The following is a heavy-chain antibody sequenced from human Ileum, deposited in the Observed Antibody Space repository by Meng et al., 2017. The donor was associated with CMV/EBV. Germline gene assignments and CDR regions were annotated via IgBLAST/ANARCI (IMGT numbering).Heavy chain of an antibody. CDR1: VGSTTRSTYY. D-gene: IGHD6-6*01. Sequence: LQEPAPGGCVPSYTLFLPCTASVGSTTRSTYYWGWIRQPPGKGLEGIGSVYYCATAYYNPSFKGRVNMTIAKSNNHFFSKLSSATAADTAVDYFARNVGLASSHFDSWGQGALVTVSS. J-gene: IGHJ4*02. V-gene: IGHV4-39*07. CDR3: ARNVGLASSHFDS. CDR2: VYYCATA.